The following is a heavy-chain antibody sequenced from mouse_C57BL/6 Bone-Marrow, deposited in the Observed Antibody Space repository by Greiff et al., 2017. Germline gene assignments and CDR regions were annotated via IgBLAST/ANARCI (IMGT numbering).Heavy chain of an antibody. V-gene: IGHV7-3*01. CDR3: ARYISSDSFDY. Sequence: DVKLVESGGGLVQPGGSLSLSCAASGFTFTDYYMSWVRQPPGKALEWLGFIRNKANGYTTEYSASVKGRFTISRDNSQSILYLQMNALIAEDSATYYCARYISSDSFDYWGQGTTRTVSS. CDR1: GFTFTDYY. D-gene: IGHD2-12*01. J-gene: IGHJ2*01. CDR2: IRNKANGYTT.